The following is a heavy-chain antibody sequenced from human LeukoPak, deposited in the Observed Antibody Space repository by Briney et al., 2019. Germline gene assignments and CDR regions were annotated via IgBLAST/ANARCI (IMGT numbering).Heavy chain of an antibody. CDR2: IKQDGSEK. J-gene: IGHJ4*02. CDR3: ARYSSGWYLFDY. Sequence: GGSLRLSCAASGFTFSSYWMGWVRQAPGKGLEWVANIKQDGSEKYYVDSVKGRFTISRDNAKNSLYLQMNSLRAEETAVYYCARYSSGWYLFDYWGQGTLVTVSS. D-gene: IGHD6-19*01. V-gene: IGHV3-7*01. CDR1: GFTFSSYW.